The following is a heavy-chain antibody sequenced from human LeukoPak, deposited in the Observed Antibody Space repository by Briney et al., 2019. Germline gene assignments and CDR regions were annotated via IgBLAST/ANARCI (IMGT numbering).Heavy chain of an antibody. D-gene: IGHD3-16*02. Sequence: ASVKVSCKASGYTFTSYGISWVRQAPGQGLEWMGWISAYNGNTNYAQKLQGRVTMTTDTSTSTAYMELRSLRSDDTAVYYCARDGSPVSYYDYVWGSYRHNWFDPWGQGTLVTVSS. V-gene: IGHV1-18*01. CDR3: ARDGSPVSYYDYVWGSYRHNWFDP. CDR2: ISAYNGNT. CDR1: GYTFTSYG. J-gene: IGHJ5*02.